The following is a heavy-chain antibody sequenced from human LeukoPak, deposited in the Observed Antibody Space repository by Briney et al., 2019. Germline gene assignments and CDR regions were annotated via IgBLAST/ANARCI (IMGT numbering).Heavy chain of an antibody. J-gene: IGHJ4*02. D-gene: IGHD2-21*02. CDR3: ARGFPALYCGGDCRDY. CDR2: INHSGST. Sequence: SETLSLTCAVYGGSFSGYYWSWIRQPPGKGLEWIEEINHSGSTNYNPSLKSRVTISVDTSKNQFSLKLSSVTAADTAVYYCARGFPALYCGGDCRDYWGQGTLVTVSS. CDR1: GGSFSGYY. V-gene: IGHV4-34*01.